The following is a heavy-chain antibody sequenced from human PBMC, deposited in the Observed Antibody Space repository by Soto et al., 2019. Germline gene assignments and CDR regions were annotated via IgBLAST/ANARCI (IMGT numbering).Heavy chain of an antibody. J-gene: IGHJ6*02. CDR1: GYTFTSDG. Sequence: ASLRSSCWSSGYTFTSDGTIWLRQAPGQWLEWMRWISAYNGNTNYAQKLQGRVTMTTDTSTSTAYMELRSLRSDDTAVYYCARDLQQLVLPYCYYGMDVWGQGTTVTVSS. CDR3: ARDLQQLVLPYCYYGMDV. D-gene: IGHD6-6*01. V-gene: IGHV1-18*01. CDR2: ISAYNGNT.